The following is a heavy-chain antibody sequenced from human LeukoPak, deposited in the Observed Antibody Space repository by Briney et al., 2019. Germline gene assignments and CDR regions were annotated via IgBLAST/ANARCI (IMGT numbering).Heavy chain of an antibody. D-gene: IGHD3-22*01. Sequence: ASVKVSCKASGYTFTGYYMHWVRQAPGQGLEWMGWINPNSGGTNYAQKFQGRVTMTRGTSISTAYMELSRLRSDDTAVYYCARFSQRDSSGYPDYWGQGTLVTVSS. CDR1: GYTFTGYY. V-gene: IGHV1-2*02. CDR3: ARFSQRDSSGYPDY. J-gene: IGHJ4*02. CDR2: INPNSGGT.